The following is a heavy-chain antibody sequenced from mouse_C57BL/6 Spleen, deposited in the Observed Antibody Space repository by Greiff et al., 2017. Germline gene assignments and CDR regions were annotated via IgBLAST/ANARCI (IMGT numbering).Heavy chain of an antibody. J-gene: IGHJ2*01. Sequence: VQLQQSGPELVKPGASVKISCKASGYAFSSSWMNWVKQRPGKGLEWIGRIYPGDGDTNYNGKFKGKATLTADKSSSTAYMQLSSLTSEDSAVYFCARDYYGSSYCFVYWGQGTTLTVSS. CDR1: GYAFSSSW. CDR3: ARDYYGSSYCFVY. CDR2: IYPGDGDT. D-gene: IGHD1-1*01. V-gene: IGHV1-82*01.